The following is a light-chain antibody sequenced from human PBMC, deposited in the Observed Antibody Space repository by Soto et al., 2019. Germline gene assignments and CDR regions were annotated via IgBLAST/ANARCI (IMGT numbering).Light chain of an antibody. Sequence: EVVLTQSPATLSLSPGDKATLSCRASQSVSDYTAWFQQKPGQPPRLVIYEASNRATGIPDRFSGSGSGTDFTLTISSLDPEDFAVYYCQQRNNWPWTFGQGTKVDI. J-gene: IGKJ1*01. V-gene: IGKV3-11*01. CDR2: EAS. CDR3: QQRNNWPWT. CDR1: QSVSDY.